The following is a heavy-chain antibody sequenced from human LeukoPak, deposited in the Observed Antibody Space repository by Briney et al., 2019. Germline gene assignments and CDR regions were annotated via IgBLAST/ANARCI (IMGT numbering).Heavy chain of an antibody. D-gene: IGHD3-3*01. CDR2: IYYSGST. Sequence: SETLSLTCIVSGGSISSSSYYWGWIRQPPGKGLEWIGSIYYSGSTYYNPSLKGRVTISVDTSKNQFSLKLSSVTAADTAVYYCATPGHYDFWSGYYRGLGNYYYYGMDVWGQGTTVTVSS. CDR3: ATPGHYDFWSGYYRGLGNYYYYGMDV. V-gene: IGHV4-39*01. CDR1: GGSISSSSYY. J-gene: IGHJ6*02.